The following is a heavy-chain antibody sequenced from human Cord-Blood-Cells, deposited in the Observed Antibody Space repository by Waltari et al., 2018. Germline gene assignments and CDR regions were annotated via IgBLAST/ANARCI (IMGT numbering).Heavy chain of an antibody. CDR3: ATRVPIGRWEPFDY. CDR2: FDPEDGET. V-gene: IGHV1-24*01. J-gene: IGHJ4*02. CDR1: GYTLTDLS. D-gene: IGHD1-26*01. Sequence: QVQLVQSGAEVKKPGASVKVACKVSGYTLTDLSMHGVCQAPGKGLECMGGFDPEDGETIYAQKFQGRVTMNEDTSTDTAYMELSSLRSEDTAVYYCATRVPIGRWEPFDYWGQGTLVTVSS.